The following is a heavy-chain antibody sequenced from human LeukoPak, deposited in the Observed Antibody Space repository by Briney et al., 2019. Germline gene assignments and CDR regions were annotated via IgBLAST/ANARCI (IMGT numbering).Heavy chain of an antibody. J-gene: IGHJ4*02. D-gene: IGHD3-22*01. Sequence: PSETLSLTCTVSGGSISSYYWSWIRQPPGKGLEWIGYIYYSGSTNYNPSLKSRVTISVDTSKNQFSLKLSSVTAADTAVYYCARAYYYDSSGYYSGTIDYWGQGTLVTVSS. V-gene: IGHV4-59*01. CDR1: GGSISSYY. CDR3: ARAYYYDSSGYYSGTIDY. CDR2: IYYSGST.